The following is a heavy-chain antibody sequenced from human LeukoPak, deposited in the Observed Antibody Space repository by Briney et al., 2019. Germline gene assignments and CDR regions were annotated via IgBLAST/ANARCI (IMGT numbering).Heavy chain of an antibody. CDR3: ARGWRWLQYPRSWYFDL. Sequence: NPSQTLSPTCALYGGSLGGYYWRWIRHPPGKGREWNGEINHSGSTNYNPSLKSRVTISVDTSKNQFSLKLSSVTAADTAVYYCARGWRWLQYPRSWYFDLWGRGALVTVSS. CDR2: INHSGST. V-gene: IGHV4-34*01. D-gene: IGHD5-24*01. CDR1: GGSLGGYY. J-gene: IGHJ2*01.